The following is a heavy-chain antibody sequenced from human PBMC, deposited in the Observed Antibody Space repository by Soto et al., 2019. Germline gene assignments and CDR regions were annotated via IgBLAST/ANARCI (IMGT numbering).Heavy chain of an antibody. J-gene: IGHJ6*02. CDR1: GYTFTSYD. V-gene: IGHV1-8*01. D-gene: IGHD2-15*01. CDR3: ARGGGCSGGSCYSSYYYYGMDV. Sequence: ASVKVSCKASGYTFTSYDINWVRQATGQGLEWMGWMNPNSGNTGYAQKFQGRVTMTRNTSISTAYMELSSLRSEDTAVYYCARGGGCSGGSCYSSYYYYGMDVWGQGTTVTVSS. CDR2: MNPNSGNT.